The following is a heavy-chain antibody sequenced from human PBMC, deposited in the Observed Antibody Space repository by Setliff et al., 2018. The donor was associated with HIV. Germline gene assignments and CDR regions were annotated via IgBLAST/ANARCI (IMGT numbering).Heavy chain of an antibody. D-gene: IGHD3-3*01. CDR2: IYYSGST. CDR3: ARDNPPFGVASSYYYGMDV. Sequence: SETLSLTCTVSGGSISSGGFYWTWIRQHPGKGLEWIGYIYYSGSTYYNPSLKSRLTISLDTSKNQFSLKLTSVTAADTAVYYCARDNPPFGVASSYYYGMDVWGQGTTVTVSS. J-gene: IGHJ6*02. CDR1: GGSISSGGFY. V-gene: IGHV4-31*03.